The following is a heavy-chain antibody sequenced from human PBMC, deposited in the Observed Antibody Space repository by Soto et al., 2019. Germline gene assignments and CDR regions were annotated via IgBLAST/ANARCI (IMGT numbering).Heavy chain of an antibody. J-gene: IGHJ6*02. Sequence: AVTLSLERVINGSSFDGSYCSWIRQPPGKGLEWIVEINHSGSTNYNPSLKSRVTISVDTSKNQFSLKLSSVTAADTAVYYCATSSYYGMDVWGQGTTVTVS. V-gene: IGHV4-34*01. CDR3: ATSSYYGMDV. CDR2: INHSGST. CDR1: GSSFDGSY.